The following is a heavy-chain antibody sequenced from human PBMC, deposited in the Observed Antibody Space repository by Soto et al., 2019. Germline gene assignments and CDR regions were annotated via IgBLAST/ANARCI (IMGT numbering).Heavy chain of an antibody. CDR1: GFTFRRYE. J-gene: IGHJ5*02. D-gene: IGHD2-15*01. Sequence: GGSLRLSCAPSGFTFRRYEMNWVRQAPGKGLEWISYITSTGLTTVYAESVKGRFTISRDNAKNSLFLRMNSLRDEDTAIYYCVRGGGGGQFDLWGQGTVVTVSA. CDR2: ITSTGLTT. V-gene: IGHV3-48*03. CDR3: VRGGGGGQFDL.